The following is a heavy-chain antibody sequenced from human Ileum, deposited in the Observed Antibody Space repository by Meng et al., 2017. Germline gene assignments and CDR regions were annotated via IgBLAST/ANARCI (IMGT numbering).Heavy chain of an antibody. Sequence: GESLKISCAVPGFTLSGAWMSWVRQAPGKGLEWVSRIKSKRDGETTDYAAPVKGRFTISRDDSEDTAYLQMNSLKAEDTAVYYCTHGHLAGTFFDYWSQGILVTVSS. CDR1: GFTLSGAW. CDR3: THGHLAGTFFDY. CDR2: IKSKRDGETT. J-gene: IGHJ4*02. V-gene: IGHV3-15*01. D-gene: IGHD1-1*01.